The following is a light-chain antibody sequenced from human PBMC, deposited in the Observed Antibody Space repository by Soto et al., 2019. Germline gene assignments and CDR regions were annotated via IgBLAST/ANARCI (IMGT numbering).Light chain of an antibody. CDR2: DVS. V-gene: IGKV1-13*02. Sequence: AIQLTQSPSSLSASVGDRVTITCRASQGISSALAWYQQKPGKSPNLLIYDVSSLESGVPSRFSGSGSVTDFTLTISSLQSEEFATYYCQQFNTYPALTFGGGTKVEIK. CDR3: QQFNTYPALT. CDR1: QGISSA. J-gene: IGKJ4*01.